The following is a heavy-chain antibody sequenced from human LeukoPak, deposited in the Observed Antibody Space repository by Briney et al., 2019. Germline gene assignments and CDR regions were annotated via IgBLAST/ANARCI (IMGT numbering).Heavy chain of an antibody. J-gene: IGHJ3*02. CDR2: ISSSSSYI. V-gene: IGHV3-21*01. Sequence: GGSLRLSCAASGFTFSSYSMNWVRQAPGKGLEWVSSISSSSSYIYYADSVKGRFTISRDNAKNSLYLQMNSLRAEDTAVYYCARIRSSSWYAHDDFDIWGQGTMVTVSS. CDR3: ARIRSSSWYAHDDFDI. CDR1: GFTFSSYS. D-gene: IGHD6-13*01.